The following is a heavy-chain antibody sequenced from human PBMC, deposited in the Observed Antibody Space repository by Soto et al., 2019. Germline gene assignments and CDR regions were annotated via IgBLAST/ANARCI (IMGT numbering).Heavy chain of an antibody. CDR3: ARESGSVVAATPYYYYGMDV. D-gene: IGHD2-15*01. Sequence: GGSLRLSCAASGFTFSSYSMNWVRQAPGKGLEWVSYISSSSSTIYYADSVKGRFTISRDNAKNSLYLQMNSLRDEDTAVYYCARESGSVVAATPYYYYGMDVWGQGTTVTVSS. CDR2: ISSSSSTI. J-gene: IGHJ6*02. V-gene: IGHV3-48*02. CDR1: GFTFSSYS.